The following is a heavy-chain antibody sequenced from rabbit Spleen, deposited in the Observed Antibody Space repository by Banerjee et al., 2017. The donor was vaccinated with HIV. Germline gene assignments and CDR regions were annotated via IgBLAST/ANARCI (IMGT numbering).Heavy chain of an antibody. Sequence: QEQLVESGGDLVKPGASLTLTCMSSGVSFSGSSYMCWVRQAPGKGLEWIACIDTGSSGFTYFASWAKGRFTISKTSSTTVTLQMTSLTAADTATYFCARDTSSSFSSYGMDLWGPGTLVTVS. J-gene: IGHJ6*01. CDR3: ARDTSSSFSSYGMDL. CDR2: IDTGSSGFT. CDR1: GVSFSGSSY. D-gene: IGHD1-1*01. V-gene: IGHV1S45*01.